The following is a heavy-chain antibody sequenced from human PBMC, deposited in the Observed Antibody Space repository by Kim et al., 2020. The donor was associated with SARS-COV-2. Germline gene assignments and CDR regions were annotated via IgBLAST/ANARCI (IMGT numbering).Heavy chain of an antibody. D-gene: IGHD6-25*01. Sequence: SETLSLTCAVYGGSFSGYYWSWIRQPPGKGLEWIGEINHSGSTNYNPSLKSRVTISVDTSKNQFSLKLSSVTAADTAVYYCARVRAPRQRGYYYYGMDVWGQGTTVTVSS. CDR3: ARVRAPRQRGYYYYGMDV. CDR2: INHSGST. J-gene: IGHJ6*02. V-gene: IGHV4-34*01. CDR1: GGSFSGYY.